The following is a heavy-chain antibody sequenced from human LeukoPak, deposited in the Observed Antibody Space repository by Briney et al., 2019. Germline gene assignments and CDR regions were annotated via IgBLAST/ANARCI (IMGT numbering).Heavy chain of an antibody. CDR3: ARGVQPLAANTLAY. J-gene: IGHJ4*02. V-gene: IGHV3-53*01. CDR1: GFTVITND. CDR2: LYGDGNR. Sequence: PGGSLRLSCAASGFTVITNDMTWVRQAPGKGLEWVSVLYGDGNRKYADSVQGRFTISRDNSKNTLYLEMNSLSPDDTAVYYCARGVQPLAANTLAYWGQGTLVTVPS. D-gene: IGHD3-16*01.